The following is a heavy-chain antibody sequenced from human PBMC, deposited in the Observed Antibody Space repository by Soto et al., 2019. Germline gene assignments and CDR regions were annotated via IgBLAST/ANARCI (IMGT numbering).Heavy chain of an antibody. Sequence: ASVKVSCKASGYTFTGYYMHWVRQAPGQGIEWMGWINPNSGGTNYAQKFQGWVTMTRDTPISTAYMELSRLRSDDTAVYYCAREMVRGVARNYYYYGMDVWGQGTTVTVSS. CDR2: INPNSGGT. V-gene: IGHV1-2*04. J-gene: IGHJ6*02. D-gene: IGHD3-10*01. CDR3: AREMVRGVARNYYYYGMDV. CDR1: GYTFTGYY.